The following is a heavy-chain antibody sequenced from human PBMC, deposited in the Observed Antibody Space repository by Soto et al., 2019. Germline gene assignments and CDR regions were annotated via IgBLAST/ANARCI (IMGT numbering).Heavy chain of an antibody. J-gene: IGHJ4*02. CDR1: GASISSTYW. CDR2: IYHTGST. CDR3: ATLPPRIEVVVTPIPT. Sequence: QVQLRESGPGLVKPSGTLSLTCVVSGASISSTYWWSWVRQPPGKGLEWIGEIYHTGSTKYNPSLKSRVTISIDKTNNEFSLKLNSVTAADTAVYYCATLPPRIEVVVTPIPTGGQGILVTVSS. D-gene: IGHD2-15*01. V-gene: IGHV4-4*02.